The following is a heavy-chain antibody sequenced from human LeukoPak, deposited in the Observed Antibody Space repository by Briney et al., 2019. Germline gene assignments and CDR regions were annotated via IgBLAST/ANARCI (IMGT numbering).Heavy chain of an antibody. CDR1: GFTFSNYW. Sequence: PGGSLRLSCAASGFTFSNYWMHWVRQAPGKGLVWVSRISPDGSSTSYGDSVKGRFTISRDNAKNSLYLQMNSLRAEDTAVYYCARNDYGDFDYWGQGTLVTVSS. V-gene: IGHV3-74*01. CDR3: ARNDYGDFDY. CDR2: ISPDGSST. J-gene: IGHJ4*02. D-gene: IGHD4-17*01.